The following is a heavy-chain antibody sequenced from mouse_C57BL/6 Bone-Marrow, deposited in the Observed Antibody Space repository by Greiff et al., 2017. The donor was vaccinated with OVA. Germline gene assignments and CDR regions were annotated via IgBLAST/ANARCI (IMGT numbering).Heavy chain of an antibody. D-gene: IGHD3-2*02. Sequence: EVMLVESAGGLVQPGSSMKLSCTASGFTFSDYYMAWVRQVPEKGLEWVANINYDGSSTYYLDSLKSRFIISRDNAKNILYLQMSSLKSEDTATYYCARQLRLRGFDYWGQGTTLTVSS. CDR1: GFTFSDYY. CDR3: ARQLRLRGFDY. V-gene: IGHV5-16*01. J-gene: IGHJ2*01. CDR2: INYDGSST.